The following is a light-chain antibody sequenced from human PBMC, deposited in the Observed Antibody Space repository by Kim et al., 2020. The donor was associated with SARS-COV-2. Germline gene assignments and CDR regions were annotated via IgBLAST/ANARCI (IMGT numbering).Light chain of an antibody. Sequence: GQKATIACSGSTSNIGTNYVAWYQQIPGTAPKLLIYDTTERPSGIPDRFSASKSGTSATLGITGLQTGDEAVYYCATWDGSLSAGVFGGGTQLTVL. CDR2: DTT. V-gene: IGLV1-51*01. CDR3: ATWDGSLSAGV. J-gene: IGLJ2*01. CDR1: TSNIGTNY.